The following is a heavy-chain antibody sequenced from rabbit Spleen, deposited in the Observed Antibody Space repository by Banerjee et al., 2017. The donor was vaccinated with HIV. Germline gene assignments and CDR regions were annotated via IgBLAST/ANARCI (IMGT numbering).Heavy chain of an antibody. CDR1: GFSFSNKAV. D-gene: IGHD1-1*01. Sequence: QEQLVESGGGLVKPEGSLKLSCTASGFSFSNKAVMCWVRQAPGKGLEWIACINAVTGKAVYASWAKGRYTFSKTSSTTVTLEMTSLTAADTATYFCARGASITALYFNLWGPGTLVTVS. V-gene: IGHV1S45*01. CDR3: ARGASITALYFNL. J-gene: IGHJ4*01. CDR2: INAVTGKA.